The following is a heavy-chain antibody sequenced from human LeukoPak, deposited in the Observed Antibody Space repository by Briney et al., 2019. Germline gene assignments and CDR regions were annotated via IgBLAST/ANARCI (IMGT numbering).Heavy chain of an antibody. D-gene: IGHD3-3*01. J-gene: IGHJ4*02. CDR1: GFTFSSYS. CDR2: VSSSSSYI. Sequence: PGGSLRLSCAASGFTFSSYSMNWVRQAPGKGLEWVSSVSSSSSYIYYADLVKGRFTISRDNAKNSLYLQMNSLRAEDTAVYYCASPGYYDFWSAMYWGQGTLVTVSS. V-gene: IGHV3-21*01. CDR3: ASPGYYDFWSAMY.